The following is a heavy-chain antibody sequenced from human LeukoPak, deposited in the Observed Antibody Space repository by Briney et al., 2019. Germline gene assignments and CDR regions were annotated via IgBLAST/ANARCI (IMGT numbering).Heavy chain of an antibody. J-gene: IGHJ4*02. D-gene: IGHD3-9*01. V-gene: IGHV1-69*01. Sequence: SVKVSCKASGGTFSNYAISWVRQAPGQGLEWMGGTMSIFDTADYAQKFQGRLTITADESTSTAYMELSSLRAEDTAVYYCARDLVGSHTGYSSGAWDYWGQGTLVTVSS. CDR2: TMSIFDTA. CDR1: GGTFSNYA. CDR3: ARDLVGSHTGYSSGAWDY.